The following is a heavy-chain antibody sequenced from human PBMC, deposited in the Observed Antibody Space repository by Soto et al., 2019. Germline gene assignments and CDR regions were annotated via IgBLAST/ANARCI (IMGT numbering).Heavy chain of an antibody. CDR2: IYSGGIT. J-gene: IGHJ4*02. CDR1: GFTFSSNH. D-gene: IGHD3-16*02. Sequence: GGSLRLSCAASGFTFSSNHMNWVRQAPGKGLEWVSLIYSGGITYYTDSVKGRFTISRDNSKNTLYLQMGSLRAEDMAVYYCARDLAPRRLRLGELSPGLDYWGQGTLVTVSS. V-gene: IGHV3-66*02. CDR3: ARDLAPRRLRLGELSPGLDY.